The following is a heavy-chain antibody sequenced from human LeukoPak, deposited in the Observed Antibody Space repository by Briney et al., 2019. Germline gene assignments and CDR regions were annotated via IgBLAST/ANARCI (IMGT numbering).Heavy chain of an antibody. CDR1: GGSFSGYY. CDR2: INHSGST. D-gene: IGHD1-1*01. V-gene: IGHV4-34*01. Sequence: SETLSVTCAVYGGSFSGYYWSWIRQPPGKGLEWIGEINHSGSTNYNPSLKSRVTISVDTSKNQFSLKLSSVTAADTAVYYCARLEGLIYFDYWGQGTLVTVSS. CDR3: ARLEGLIYFDY. J-gene: IGHJ4*02.